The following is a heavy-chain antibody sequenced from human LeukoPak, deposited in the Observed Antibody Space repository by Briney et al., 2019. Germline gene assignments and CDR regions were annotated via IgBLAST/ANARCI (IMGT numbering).Heavy chain of an antibody. CDR2: IYYSGSA. J-gene: IGHJ4*02. CDR1: GGSISNSSYC. CDR3: ARHWVVTPNY. V-gene: IGHV4-39*01. Sequence: SETLSLTCIVSGGSISNSSYCWGWIRQPPGKGLEWIGSIYYSGSAYYNPSLKGRVTISVDTSKNQFSLKLTSVTAADTAVYYCARHWVVTPNYWGQGTLVTVSS. D-gene: IGHD4-23*01.